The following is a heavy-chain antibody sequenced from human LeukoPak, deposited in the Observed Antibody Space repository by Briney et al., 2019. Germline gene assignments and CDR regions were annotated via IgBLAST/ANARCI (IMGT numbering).Heavy chain of an antibody. CDR1: GFTLSDYY. D-gene: IGHD6-13*01. Sequence: GGSLRLSCAVSGFTLSDYYMTWIRQAPGKGLEWVSCISNTGSSTYYADSVEGRLTISRDNAKNSLYLQMNSLRAEDTAVYYCASETHTSTWISYYYYYMDVWGKGTTVTVSS. CDR3: ASETHTSTWISYYYYYMDV. J-gene: IGHJ6*03. V-gene: IGHV3-11*01. CDR2: ISNTGSST.